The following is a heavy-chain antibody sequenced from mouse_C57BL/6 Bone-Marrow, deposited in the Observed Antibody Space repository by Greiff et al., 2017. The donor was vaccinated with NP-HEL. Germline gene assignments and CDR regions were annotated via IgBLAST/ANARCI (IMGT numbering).Heavy chain of an antibody. CDR1: GYTFTSYW. Sequence: QVQLQQPGAELVMPGASVKLSCKASGYTFTSYWMHWVKQRPGQGLEWIGEIDPSDSYTNYTQKFKGKSTLTVDKSSSTAYMQLSSLTSEDSAVYYCARHYGSIYCYFDVWGTGTTVTVSS. CDR2: IDPSDSYT. V-gene: IGHV1-69*01. D-gene: IGHD1-1*01. J-gene: IGHJ1*03. CDR3: ARHYGSIYCYFDV.